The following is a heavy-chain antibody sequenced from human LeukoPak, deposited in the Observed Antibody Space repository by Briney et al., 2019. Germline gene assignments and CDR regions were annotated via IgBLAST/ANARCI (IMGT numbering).Heavy chain of an antibody. CDR3: ATAPVGSYLYWYFDL. CDR2: FDPEDGET. J-gene: IGHJ2*01. V-gene: IGHV1-24*01. D-gene: IGHD1-26*01. CDR1: GYTLTELS. Sequence: GASVKVSCKVSGYTLTELSMHWVRQAPGKGLEWMGGFDPEDGETIYAQKFQGRVTMTEDTSTDTAYMELGSLRSEDTAVYYCATAPVGSYLYWYFDLWGRGTLVTVSS.